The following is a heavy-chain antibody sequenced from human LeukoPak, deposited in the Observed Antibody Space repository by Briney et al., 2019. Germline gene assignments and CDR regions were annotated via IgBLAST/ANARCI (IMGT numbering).Heavy chain of an antibody. J-gene: IGHJ5*02. Sequence: SETLSLTCTVSGGSISSGGYYWSWIRQHPGKGLEWIGYIYYSGSTYYNPSLKSRVTISVDTSKNQFSLKLSSVTAADTAVYYCARGKITMVRGVPNWFDPWGQGTLVTVSS. V-gene: IGHV4-31*03. CDR3: ARGKITMVRGVPNWFDP. CDR1: GGSISSGGYY. D-gene: IGHD3-10*01. CDR2: IYYSGST.